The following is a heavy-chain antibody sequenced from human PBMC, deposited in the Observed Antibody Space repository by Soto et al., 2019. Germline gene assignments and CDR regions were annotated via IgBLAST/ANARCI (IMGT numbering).Heavy chain of an antibody. CDR2: IGTAGDT. D-gene: IGHD2-21*01. CDR1: GFTFSSYD. J-gene: IGHJ6*02. Sequence: SGGSLRLSCAASGFTFSSYDMHWVRQATGKGLEWVSAIGTAGDTYYPGSVKGRFTISRENAKNSLYLQMNSLRAEDTAVYYCARDTDKYSPDAYYYGMDVWGQGTTVTVSS. CDR3: ARDTDKYSPDAYYYGMDV. V-gene: IGHV3-13*01.